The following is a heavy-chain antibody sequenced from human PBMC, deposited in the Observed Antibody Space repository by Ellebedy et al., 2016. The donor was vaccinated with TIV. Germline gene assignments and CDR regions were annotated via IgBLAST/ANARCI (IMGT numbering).Heavy chain of an antibody. J-gene: IGHJ6*02. Sequence: GGSLRLSXAASGYTFSNYGMHWVRQTPGKGLEWVAVIWYDGSNKYYGDSMKGRFTISRDNSKNTLYLQMNSLRAEDTAVYYCARAADDLWTGNYYYYGMDVWGQGTMVTVSS. D-gene: IGHD3/OR15-3a*01. CDR3: ARAADDLWTGNYYYYGMDV. CDR1: GYTFSNYG. V-gene: IGHV3-33*01. CDR2: IWYDGSNK.